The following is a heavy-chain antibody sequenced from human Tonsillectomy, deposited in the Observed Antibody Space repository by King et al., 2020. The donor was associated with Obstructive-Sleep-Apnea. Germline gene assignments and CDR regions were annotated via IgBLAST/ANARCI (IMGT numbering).Heavy chain of an antibody. D-gene: IGHD6-13*01. V-gene: IGHV4-39*07. Sequence: QLQESGPGLVTPSETLSLTCTVSGGSLSSSSYYWGWIRQPPGKGLEWIGNIYYSGSTSYNPSLKSRVTISIDTSKNQFSLNLTSMTAADTAVYYCARDASSTWYPYEYYYAMDAWARGPRSPSP. CDR2: IYYSGST. J-gene: IGHJ6*02. CDR3: ARDASSTWYPYEYYYAMDA. CDR1: GGSLSSSSYY.